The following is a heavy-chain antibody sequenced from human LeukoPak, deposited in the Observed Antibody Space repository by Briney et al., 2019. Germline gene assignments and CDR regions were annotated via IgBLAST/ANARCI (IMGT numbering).Heavy chain of an antibody. V-gene: IGHV1-46*01. J-gene: IGHJ1*01. CDR2: INPSGGST. Sequence: ASVKVSCKASGYTFTSYYMHWVRQAPGQGLEWMGIINPSGGSTSYAQKFQGRVTMTGDTSTSTVYMELSSLRSEDTAVYYCARYQIASSGWYAQYFQHWGQGTLVTVSS. D-gene: IGHD6-19*01. CDR3: ARYQIASSGWYAQYFQH. CDR1: GYTFTSYY.